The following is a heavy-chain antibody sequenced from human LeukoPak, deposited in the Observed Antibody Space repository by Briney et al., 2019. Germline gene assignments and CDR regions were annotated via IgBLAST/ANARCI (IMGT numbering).Heavy chain of an antibody. D-gene: IGHD3-22*01. CDR1: GFTFSNE. CDR3: TRHGGRDFYDSTEDAFDI. Sequence: GGSLRLSCAASGFTFSNEMNWVRQAPGKRLEWVSYISSSGSTIYYADSVKGRFTISRDNSKNTLYLQMNSLRAEDTAVYYCTRHGGRDFYDSTEDAFDIWGQGTMVTVSS. V-gene: IGHV3-48*03. J-gene: IGHJ3*02. CDR2: ISSSGSTI.